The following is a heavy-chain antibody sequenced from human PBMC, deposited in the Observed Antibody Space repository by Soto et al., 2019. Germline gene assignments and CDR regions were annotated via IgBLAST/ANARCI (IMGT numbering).Heavy chain of an antibody. V-gene: IGHV3-30-3*01. CDR3: AREGAWAAAGTLDY. D-gene: IGHD6-13*01. J-gene: IGHJ4*02. CDR2: ISYDGSNK. Sequence: QVQLVESGGGVVQPGRSLRLSCAASGFTFSSYAMHWVRQAPDKGLEWVAVISYDGSNKYYADSVKGRFTISRDNSKNTLYLQMNSLRAEDTAVYYCAREGAWAAAGTLDYWGQGTLVTVSS. CDR1: GFTFSSYA.